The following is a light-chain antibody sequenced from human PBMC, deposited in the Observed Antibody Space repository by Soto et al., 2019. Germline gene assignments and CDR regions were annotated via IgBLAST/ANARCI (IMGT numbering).Light chain of an antibody. CDR2: SDT. J-gene: IGLJ2*01. V-gene: IGLV3-21*04. CDR1: NIGSKG. Sequence: SYEQTQPPSVSVAPGKTASISWWGNNIGSKGVHWYQQKPGQGPVLVIYSDTDLAQVIPERFTGSNSANLATLTIRRVEAGDESDYYCQVWDSGSAHGVFGGGTKLTVL. CDR3: QVWDSGSAHGV.